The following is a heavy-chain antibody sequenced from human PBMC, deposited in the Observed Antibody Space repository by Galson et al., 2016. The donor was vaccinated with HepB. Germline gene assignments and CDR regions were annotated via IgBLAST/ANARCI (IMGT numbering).Heavy chain of an antibody. V-gene: IGHV1-3*01. D-gene: IGHD1-26*01. Sequence: SVKVSCKASGYTFTNYAMHWMRLAPGQRLEWMGWINPGNGDTKYSQNFQGRVTITRETSARTVYMELSSLRSEDTAGYYCAREISGAFDIWGQGTMVSVSS. CDR2: INPGNGDT. J-gene: IGHJ3*02. CDR3: AREISGAFDI. CDR1: GYTFTNYA.